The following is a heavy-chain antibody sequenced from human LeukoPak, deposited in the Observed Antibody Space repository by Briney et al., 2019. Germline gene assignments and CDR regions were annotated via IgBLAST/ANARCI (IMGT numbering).Heavy chain of an antibody. CDR2: ISSSGGV. CDR3: ARIPLGYSGAYYFDY. D-gene: IGHD5-12*01. CDR1: RGSISGSIRSYY. Sequence: ASETLSLTCTVSRGSISGSIRSYYWSWLRQPPGKGLEWIGYISSSGGVNDNPSLRSRVTISVDTSKNQFFLNLTSVSAADTAVYYCARIPLGYSGAYYFDYWGQGTLVTVSP. J-gene: IGHJ4*02. V-gene: IGHV4-4*09.